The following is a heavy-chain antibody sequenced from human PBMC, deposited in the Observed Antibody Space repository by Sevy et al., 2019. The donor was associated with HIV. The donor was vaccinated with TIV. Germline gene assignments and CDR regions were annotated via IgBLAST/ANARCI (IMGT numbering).Heavy chain of an antibody. Sequence: ASVKVSCEASGYTFTSNYMHWVRQAPGQGLEWMGIINPSGVSASYAQKFQGRVTVTRDTSTSTVYMELSSLRSEDTAVYYCASDRAAAGKKYYYYGMDVWGQGTTVTVSS. J-gene: IGHJ6*02. D-gene: IGHD6-13*01. CDR3: ASDRAAAGKKYYYYGMDV. V-gene: IGHV1-46*01. CDR2: INPSGVSA. CDR1: GYTFTSNY.